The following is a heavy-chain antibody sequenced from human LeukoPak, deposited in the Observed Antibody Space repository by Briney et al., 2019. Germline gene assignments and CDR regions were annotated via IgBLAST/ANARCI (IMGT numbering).Heavy chain of an antibody. CDR2: ISYDGSNK. D-gene: IGHD5-24*01. Sequence: GGSLRLSCVASGFTFSSYGMHWVRQAPGKGLEWVAVISYDGSNKYYANSVKGRFTISRDNSKNTLYLQMNSLRAEDTAVYYCAKDVGRDGYNLDYFDYRGQGTLVTVSS. J-gene: IGHJ4*02. CDR3: AKDVGRDGYNLDYFDY. CDR1: GFTFSSYG. V-gene: IGHV3-30*18.